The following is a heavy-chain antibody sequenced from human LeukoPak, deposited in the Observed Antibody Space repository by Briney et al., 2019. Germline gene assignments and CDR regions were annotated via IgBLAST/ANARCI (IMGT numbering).Heavy chain of an antibody. Sequence: GGSLRLSCAASGFTFSSYTMNWVRQAPGKGLEWVSSISSRSSYIYYGDSVKGRFTISRDNAKNSLYLQMTSLRAEDTAVYYCAQITVTDGFDYWGQGTLVTASS. CDR1: GFTFSSYT. J-gene: IGHJ4*02. CDR2: ISSRSSYI. V-gene: IGHV3-21*01. CDR3: AQITVTDGFDY. D-gene: IGHD4-17*01.